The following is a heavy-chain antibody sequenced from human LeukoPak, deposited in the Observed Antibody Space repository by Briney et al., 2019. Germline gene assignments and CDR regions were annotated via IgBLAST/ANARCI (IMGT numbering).Heavy chain of an antibody. D-gene: IGHD3-16*01. J-gene: IGHJ4*02. V-gene: IGHV3-7*01. CDR2: IKQDGSDK. CDR1: GFTFSGYW. CDR3: ARVGGTYIIDY. Sequence: GGSLRLSCAASGFTFSGYWMSWVRQAPGKGLEWVANIKQDGSDKYYVNSVKGRFTISRDNAKNSLYLQMNSPRAEDTGVYYCARVGGTYIIDYWGQGTLVTVSS.